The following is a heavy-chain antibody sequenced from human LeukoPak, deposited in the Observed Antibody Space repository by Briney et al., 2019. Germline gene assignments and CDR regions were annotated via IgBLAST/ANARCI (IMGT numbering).Heavy chain of an antibody. CDR3: ARYVPGIVVVVAATRGAFDI. Sequence: PGGSLRLSCAASGFTFSSYWMSWVRQAPGKGLEWVANIKQDGSEKYYVDSVKGRFTISRDNAKNSLYLQMNSLRAEDTAVYYCARYVPGIVVVVAATRGAFDIWGQGTMVTVSS. D-gene: IGHD2-15*01. CDR2: IKQDGSEK. J-gene: IGHJ3*02. V-gene: IGHV3-7*01. CDR1: GFTFSSYW.